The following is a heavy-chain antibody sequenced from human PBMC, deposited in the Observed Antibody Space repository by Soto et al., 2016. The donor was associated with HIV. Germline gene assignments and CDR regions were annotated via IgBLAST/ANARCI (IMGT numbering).Heavy chain of an antibody. J-gene: IGHJ1*01. CDR1: GFIFSRNA. Sequence: VQLVESGGGVVQPGKSLRLSCAASGFIFSRNAIHWVRQAPGKGLEWVAVISYDGSHKYFADSVKGRFTISRDNSKNTVYLQMNSLRVEDTAVYYCARDLGEWLDEYFQHWARAPWSPSPQ. V-gene: IGHV3-30-3*01. CDR2: ISYDGSHK. CDR3: ARDLGEWLDEYFQH. D-gene: IGHD3-10*01.